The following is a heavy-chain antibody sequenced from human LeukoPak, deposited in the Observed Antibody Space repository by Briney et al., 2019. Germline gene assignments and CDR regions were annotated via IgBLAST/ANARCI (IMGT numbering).Heavy chain of an antibody. CDR2: IYHSGST. Sequence: SETLSLTCAVSGYSISSGYYWGWIRPPPGKGLEWIGSIYHSGSTYYNPSLKSRVTISVDTSKNQFSLKLSSVTAADTAAYYCARTASTIFGVVALNWFDPWGQGTLVTVSS. CDR3: ARTASTIFGVVALNWFDP. V-gene: IGHV4-38-2*01. D-gene: IGHD3-3*01. CDR1: GYSISSGYY. J-gene: IGHJ5*02.